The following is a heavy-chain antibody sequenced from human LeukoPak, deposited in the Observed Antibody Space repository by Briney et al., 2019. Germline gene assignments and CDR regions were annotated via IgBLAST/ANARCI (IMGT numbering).Heavy chain of an antibody. CDR1: GFTFSTYN. CDR3: ARELDCSGGSRYEFDY. CDR2: ISSSSSTI. D-gene: IGHD2-15*01. J-gene: IGHJ4*02. Sequence: GGSLRLSCAASGFTFSTYNMNWVRQAPGKGLEWVSYISSSSSTIYYADSVKGRFTVSRDNAKNSLYLQMNSLRAEDTAVYYCARELDCSGGSRYEFDYWGQGTLVTVSS. V-gene: IGHV3-48*01.